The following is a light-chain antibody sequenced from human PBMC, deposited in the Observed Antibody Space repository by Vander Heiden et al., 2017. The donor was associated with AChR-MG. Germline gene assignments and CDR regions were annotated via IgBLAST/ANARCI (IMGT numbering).Light chain of an antibody. Sequence: QSVLTQPPAASAAPGQRVTISCSGSNSDVGSNTVSWYRQLPGKAPKLLIYSNSQRPSGVPDRFSGSKSGTSASLAISGLQSEAEADYYCSAWDGSLNGFVFGTGTKVTVL. CDR1: NSDVGSNT. CDR3: SAWDGSLNGFV. CDR2: SNS. J-gene: IGLJ1*01. V-gene: IGLV1-44*01.